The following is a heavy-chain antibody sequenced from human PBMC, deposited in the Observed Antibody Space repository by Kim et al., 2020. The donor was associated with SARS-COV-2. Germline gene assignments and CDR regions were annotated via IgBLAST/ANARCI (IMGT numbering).Heavy chain of an antibody. J-gene: IGHJ6*02. CDR2: ISSSGSTI. CDR3: ARWVPTDYGWAFGMDV. V-gene: IGHV3-11*04. CDR1: GFTFSDYY. Sequence: GGSLRLSCAASGFTFSDYYMSWIRQAPGKGLEWVSYISSSGSTIYYADSVKGRFTISRDNAKNSLYLQMNSLRAEDTAVYYCARWVPTDYGWAFGMDVWGQGTTVTVSS. D-gene: IGHD4-17*01.